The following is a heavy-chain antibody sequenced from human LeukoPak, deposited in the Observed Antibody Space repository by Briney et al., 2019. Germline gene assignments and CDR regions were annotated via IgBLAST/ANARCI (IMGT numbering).Heavy chain of an antibody. D-gene: IGHD5-24*01. Sequence: GGSLRLACAASGFSFSSYEMSWVRQAPGKGLEWVSAISGSGGSTYYADSVKGRFTISRDNSKNTLYLQMNSLRAEDTAVYYCAKDFGDGYSFWGQGTLVTVSS. CDR1: GFSFSSYE. CDR3: AKDFGDGYSF. J-gene: IGHJ4*02. V-gene: IGHV3-23*01. CDR2: ISGSGGST.